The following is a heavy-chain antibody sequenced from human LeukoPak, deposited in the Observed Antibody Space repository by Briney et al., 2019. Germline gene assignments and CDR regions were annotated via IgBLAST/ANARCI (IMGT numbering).Heavy chain of an antibody. CDR2: IYYSGST. D-gene: IGHD3-9*01. CDR3: ARAGYDILTGAYAFDI. CDR1: GGSISSYY. J-gene: IGHJ3*02. V-gene: IGHV4-59*01. Sequence: SETLSLTCTVSGGSISSYYWSWIRQPPGKGLEWIGYIYYSGSTNYNPSLKSRVTISVDTSKNQFSLKLSSVTAADTAVYYCARAGYDILTGAYAFDIWGQGTMVTVSS.